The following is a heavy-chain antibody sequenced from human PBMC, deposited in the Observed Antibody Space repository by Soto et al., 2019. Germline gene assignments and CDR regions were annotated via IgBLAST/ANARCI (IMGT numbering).Heavy chain of an antibody. D-gene: IGHD4-17*01. CDR3: ARDYGDFYFDAFDT. Sequence: QLQLQESGPGLVKPSETLSLTCTVSGGSISSSSYYWGWIRQPPGKGLEWIGSIYYSGSTYYNPSLKSRVTISVDTSKNQFSLKLSSVTAADTAVYYCARDYGDFYFDAFDTWGQGTMVTVSS. J-gene: IGHJ3*02. V-gene: IGHV4-39*02. CDR2: IYYSGST. CDR1: GGSISSSSYY.